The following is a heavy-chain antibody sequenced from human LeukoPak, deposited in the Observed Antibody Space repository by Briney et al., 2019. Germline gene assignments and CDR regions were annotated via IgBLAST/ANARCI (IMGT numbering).Heavy chain of an antibody. V-gene: IGHV4-34*01. CDR3: VTYYYGSSAPKRNY. J-gene: IGHJ4*02. D-gene: IGHD3-22*01. CDR2: ISHSGST. CDR1: GGSFSDYF. Sequence: PSETLSPTCAVYGGSFSDYFWSWIRQPPGKGLEWIGEISHSGSTTYNPSLRSRVTISGDTSKEQFSLKLSSVTAADTAVYYCVTYYYGSSAPKRNYWGQGILVTVSS.